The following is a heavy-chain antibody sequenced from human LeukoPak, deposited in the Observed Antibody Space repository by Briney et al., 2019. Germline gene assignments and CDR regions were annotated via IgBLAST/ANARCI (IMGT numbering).Heavy chain of an antibody. J-gene: IGHJ3*01. CDR1: GFTFTNYE. Sequence: GGSLRLSCAASGFTFTNYEMHWVRQTAGKGLEWVSAVGIAADTFYAGSVKGRFSISRDNAESSLFLQMNSLRAGDTAVYYCAREGRMGTADAFDVWGQGTMVTVSS. V-gene: IGHV3-13*01. CDR3: AREGRMGTADAFDV. D-gene: IGHD1-14*01. CDR2: VGIAADT.